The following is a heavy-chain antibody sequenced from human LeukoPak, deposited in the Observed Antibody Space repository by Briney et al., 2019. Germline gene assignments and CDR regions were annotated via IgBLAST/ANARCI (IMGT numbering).Heavy chain of an antibody. D-gene: IGHD2-2*01. CDR2: ITSSSRTI. CDR1: GFTFSSYS. CDR3: ARAIQGRVPAARYYGMDV. J-gene: IGHJ6*02. Sequence: GGSLRLSCAASGFTFSSYSMNWVRQAPGKGLEWVSYITSSSRTIYYADSVKGRFTISRDNAKNSLYLQMNSLRAEDTAVYYCARAIQGRVPAARYYGMDVWGQGTTVTVSS. V-gene: IGHV3-48*04.